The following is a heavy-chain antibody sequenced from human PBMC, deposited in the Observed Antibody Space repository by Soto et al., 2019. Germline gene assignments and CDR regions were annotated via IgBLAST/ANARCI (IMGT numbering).Heavy chain of an antibody. J-gene: IGHJ4*02. CDR2: IRSKAYGGTT. CDR1: GFTFGDYA. Sequence: GGSLRLSCTASGFTFGDYAMSWFRQAPGKGLEWVGFIRSKAYGGTTEYAASVKGRFTISRDDSKSIAYLQMNSLKTEDTAVYYCTRHLQLHLGELSLIPLDYWGQGTLVTVSS. D-gene: IGHD3-16*02. V-gene: IGHV3-49*03. CDR3: TRHLQLHLGELSLIPLDY.